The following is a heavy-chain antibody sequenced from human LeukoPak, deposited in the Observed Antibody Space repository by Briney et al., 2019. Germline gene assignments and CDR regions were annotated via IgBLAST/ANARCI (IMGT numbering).Heavy chain of an antibody. V-gene: IGHV3-15*07. CDR3: TTDYCTSTTCYLNY. J-gene: IGHJ4*02. Sequence: PGGSLRLSCAASGFTFSNAWMNWVRQAPGMGLEWVGRVKSKTVGGTTDYAAPVKGRFTISRDDSKNTLYLQMNSLKTEDTAVYYCTTDYCTSTTCYLNYWGQGTLVTVSS. CDR1: GFTFSNAW. D-gene: IGHD2-2*01. CDR2: VKSKTVGGTT.